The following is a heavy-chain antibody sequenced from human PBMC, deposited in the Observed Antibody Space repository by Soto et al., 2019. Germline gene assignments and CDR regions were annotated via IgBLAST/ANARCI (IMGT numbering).Heavy chain of an antibody. D-gene: IGHD6-6*01. J-gene: IGHJ4*02. Sequence: GESLKISCAASGFTFSSYAMSWVRQAPGKGLEWVSAISGSGGSTYYADSVKGRFTISRDNSKNTLYLQMNSLRAEDTAVYYCAKGIAALDYWGQGTLVTVSS. CDR1: GFTFSSYA. CDR3: AKGIAALDY. V-gene: IGHV3-23*01. CDR2: ISGSGGST.